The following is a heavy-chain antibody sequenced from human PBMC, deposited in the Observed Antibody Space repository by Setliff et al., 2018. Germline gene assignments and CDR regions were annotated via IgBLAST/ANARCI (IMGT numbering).Heavy chain of an antibody. J-gene: IGHJ6*03. CDR1: GGPIGPHY. D-gene: IGHD3-10*01. Sequence: PSETLSLTCTASGGPIGPHYWSWIRQAPGKGLEWIGHIFYSDTAKYNPSLESRAAIPVDSSKNQFSLKLRSVTAADTAVYYCARDRATVIRGVTSFFYYYMDVWGGGTTVTVSS. CDR2: IFYSDTA. CDR3: ARDRATVIRGVTSFFYYYMDV. V-gene: IGHV4-59*11.